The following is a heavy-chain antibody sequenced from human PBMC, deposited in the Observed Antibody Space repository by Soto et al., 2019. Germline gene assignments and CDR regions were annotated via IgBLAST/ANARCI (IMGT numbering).Heavy chain of an antibody. CDR3: ASAGTVTTDYYYYYMDV. D-gene: IGHD4-17*01. CDR2: IYSGGST. Sequence: GGSLRLSCAASGFTVSSNYMSWVRQAPGKGLEWVSVIYSGGSTYYADSVKGRFTISRHNSKNTLYLQMSSLRAEDTAVYYCASAGTVTTDYYYYYMDVWGKGTTVTGSS. CDR1: GFTVSSNY. V-gene: IGHV3-53*04. J-gene: IGHJ6*03.